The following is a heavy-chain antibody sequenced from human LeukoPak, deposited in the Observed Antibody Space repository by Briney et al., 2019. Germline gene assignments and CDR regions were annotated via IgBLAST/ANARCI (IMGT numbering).Heavy chain of an antibody. J-gene: IGHJ4*02. V-gene: IGHV1-18*01. CDR1: GDTFSSYG. D-gene: IGHD7-27*01. CDR3: ARVTGDLGRLDY. Sequence: VASVKVSCKASGDTFSSYGVIWVRQAPGQGLEWMGWISAYNGNANYAQKLQGRVTMTTDTSTSTVYMELRSLRSDDTAVYYCARVTGDLGRLDYWGQGTLVTVSS. CDR2: ISAYNGNA.